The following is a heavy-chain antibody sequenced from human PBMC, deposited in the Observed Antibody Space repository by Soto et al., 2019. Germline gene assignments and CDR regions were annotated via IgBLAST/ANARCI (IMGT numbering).Heavy chain of an antibody. V-gene: IGHV1-69*13. CDR1: GGTFSSYA. CDR3: AGEPAYSGWQPTFDY. J-gene: IGHJ4*02. Sequence: GASVKVSCKASGGTFSSYAISWVRQAPGQGLEWMGGIIPIFGTANYAQKFQGRVTITADESTSTAYMELSSLRSEDTAVYYCAGEPAYSGWQPTFDYWGQGTLVTVSS. CDR2: IIPIFGTA. D-gene: IGHD6-19*01.